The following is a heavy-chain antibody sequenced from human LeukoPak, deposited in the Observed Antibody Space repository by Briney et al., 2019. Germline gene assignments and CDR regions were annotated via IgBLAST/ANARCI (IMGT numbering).Heavy chain of an antibody. J-gene: IGHJ4*02. V-gene: IGHV3-30-3*01. CDR2: ISYDGSNK. Sequence: GGSLRLSCAASGFTFSSYAMHWVRQAPGKGLEWVAVISYDGSNKYYADSVKGRFTISRDNSKNTLYLQMNSLRAEDTAVYYCASGRQLGYWGQGTLVTVSS. D-gene: IGHD6-13*01. CDR3: ASGRQLGY. CDR1: GFTFSSYA.